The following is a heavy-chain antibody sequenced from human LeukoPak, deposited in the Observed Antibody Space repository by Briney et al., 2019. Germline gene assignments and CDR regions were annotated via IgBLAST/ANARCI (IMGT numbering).Heavy chain of an antibody. CDR1: GYSFTGYW. D-gene: IGHD6-13*01. Sequence: GESLKISCKGSGYSFTGYWITWVRQMPGKGLEWMGRIDPSDSYTNYSPSFQGHVTISADKSISTAYLQWSSLKASDTAIYYYARHYLAATGTNWFDPWGQGTLVTVSS. CDR2: IDPSDSYT. CDR3: ARHYLAATGTNWFDP. V-gene: IGHV5-10-1*01. J-gene: IGHJ5*02.